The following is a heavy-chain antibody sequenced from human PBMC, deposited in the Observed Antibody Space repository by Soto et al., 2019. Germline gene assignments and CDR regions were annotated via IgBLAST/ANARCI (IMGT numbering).Heavy chain of an antibody. CDR1: GFTFSNFA. CDR2: IGASGDIT. V-gene: IGHV3-23*01. J-gene: IGHJ3*01. CDR3: AKLYCYGGSCYSLGAFDV. D-gene: IGHD2-15*01. Sequence: EVQLLESGGGLVQPGGSLRLSCVVSGFTFSNFAMSWVRQAPGKGLDWGSIIGASGDITYYADSVKGRFTISRDNSNNILHLQVNSLRAEDTAVYYCAKLYCYGGSCYSLGAFDVWGQGTLVTVS.